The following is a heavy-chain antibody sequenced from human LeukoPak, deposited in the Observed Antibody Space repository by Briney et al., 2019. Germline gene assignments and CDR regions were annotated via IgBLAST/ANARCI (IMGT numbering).Heavy chain of an antibody. D-gene: IGHD2-21*02. CDR3: ARDCQNGDCFGGY. CDR1: GGTFSSYA. V-gene: IGHV1-69*13. CDR2: IIPIFGTA. J-gene: IGHJ4*02. Sequence: GASVKVSCKASGGTFSSYAISWVRQAPGQGLEWMGGIIPIFGTANYAQKFQGRVTITADESTSTAYMELSSLRSEDTAVYYCARDCQNGDCFGGYWGQGTLVTVSS.